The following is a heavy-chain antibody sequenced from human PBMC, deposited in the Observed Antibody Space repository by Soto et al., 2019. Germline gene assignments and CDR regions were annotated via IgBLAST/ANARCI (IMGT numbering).Heavy chain of an antibody. D-gene: IGHD3-22*01. V-gene: IGHV3-48*01. CDR1: GFTFSSYS. J-gene: IGHJ3*02. CDR3: ARPKDYYDSSGYYSPHAFDI. Sequence: GGSLRLSCAASGFTFSSYSMNWVRQAPGKGLEWVSYISSSSSTIYYADYVKGRFTISRDNAKNSLYLQMNSLRAEDTVVYYCARPKDYYDSSGYYSPHAFDIWGQGTMVTVSS. CDR2: ISSSSSTI.